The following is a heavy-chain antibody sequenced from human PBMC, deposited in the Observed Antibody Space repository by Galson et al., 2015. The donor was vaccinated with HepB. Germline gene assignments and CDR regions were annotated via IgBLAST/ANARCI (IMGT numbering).Heavy chain of an antibody. J-gene: IGHJ4*02. CDR2: ISRSSSYI. D-gene: IGHD3-3*01. CDR1: GFALNSHS. V-gene: IGHV3-21*04. Sequence: SLRLSCQDSGFALNSHSMHRVPQAPGKGLEWVSSISRSSSYIYYADSEKGRFTIPRDNSKNTLYLQMNSLRVEDTAVYYCAKEVVWSGYRFFDYWGQGTLVTVSS. CDR3: AKEVVWSGYRFFDY.